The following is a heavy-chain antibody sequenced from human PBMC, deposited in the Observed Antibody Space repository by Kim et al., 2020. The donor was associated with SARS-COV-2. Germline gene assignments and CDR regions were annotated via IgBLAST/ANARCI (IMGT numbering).Heavy chain of an antibody. CDR2: ISSRSSTI. D-gene: IGHD3-10*02. Sequence: GGSLRLSCAASGFTFSSYSMNWVRQAPGKGLEWVSYISSRSSTIYYADSVKGRFTISRDNAKNSLYLRMNSLRDEDTAVYYCARGSLFLDYYYYYMDVWGKGTTVTVSS. J-gene: IGHJ6*03. CDR1: GFTFSSYS. V-gene: IGHV3-48*02. CDR3: ARGSLFLDYYYYYMDV.